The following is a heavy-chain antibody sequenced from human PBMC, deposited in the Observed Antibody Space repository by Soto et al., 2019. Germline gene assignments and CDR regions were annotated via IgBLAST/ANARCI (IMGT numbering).Heavy chain of an antibody. CDR1: GGSVNSDSYY. Sequence: SETLSLTCTVSGGSVNSDSYYWTWIRQPPGKGLEWIGYIYYSGSTYYNPSLKSRVTISVDTSKNQFSLKLSSVTAADTAVYYCSMRGDYPVGLDVSGQRTTVPGS. D-gene: IGHD4-17*01. CDR2: IYYSGST. V-gene: IGHV4-30-4*01. CDR3: SMRGDYPVGLDV. J-gene: IGHJ6*02.